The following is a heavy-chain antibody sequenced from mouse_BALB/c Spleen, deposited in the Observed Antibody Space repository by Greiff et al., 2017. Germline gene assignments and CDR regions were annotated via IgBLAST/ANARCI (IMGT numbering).Heavy chain of an antibody. CDR1: GYTFTSYW. D-gene: IGHD2-14*01. CDR2: ILPGSGST. J-gene: IGHJ3*01. Sequence: QVQLQQPGAELVRPGASVKLSCKASGYTFTSYWINWVKQRPGHGLEWIGEILPGSGSTNYNEKFKGKATFTADTSSNTAYMQLSSLTSEDSAVYYCARNRYDGRWFAYWGQGTLVTVSA. CDR3: ARNRYDGRWFAY. V-gene: IGHV1-9*01.